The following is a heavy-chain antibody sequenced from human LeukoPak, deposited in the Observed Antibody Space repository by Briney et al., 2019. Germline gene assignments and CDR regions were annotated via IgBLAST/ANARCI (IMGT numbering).Heavy chain of an antibody. V-gene: IGHV4-38-2*02. J-gene: IGHJ4*02. CDR1: GYSISSGYY. CDR3: ARGTPDYGDYA. CDR2: IYHSGST. D-gene: IGHD4-17*01. Sequence: KPSETLSLTCTVSGYSISSGYYWGWIRQPPGKGLEWIGSIYHSGSTYYNPSLKSRVTISVDTSKNQFSLKLSSVTAADTAVYYCARGTPDYGDYAWGQGTLVTVSS.